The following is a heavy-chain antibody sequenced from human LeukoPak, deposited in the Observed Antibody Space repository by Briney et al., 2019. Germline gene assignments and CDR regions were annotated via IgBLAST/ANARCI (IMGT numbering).Heavy chain of an antibody. CDR1: GYTFTSYG. V-gene: IGHV1-18*01. D-gene: IGHD3-3*01. J-gene: IGHJ6*03. Sequence: ASVKVSCKAFGYTFTSYGINWVRQAPGQGLEWMGWISAYNGNTNYAQKLQGRVTMTTDTSTSTAYMELRSLRSDDTAVYYCARDLGVVKQPPHYYYYYYYMDVWGKGTTVTVSS. CDR3: ARDLGVVKQPPHYYYYYYYMDV. CDR2: ISAYNGNT.